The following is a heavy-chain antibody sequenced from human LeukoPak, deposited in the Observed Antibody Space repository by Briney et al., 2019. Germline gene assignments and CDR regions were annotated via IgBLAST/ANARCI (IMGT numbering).Heavy chain of an antibody. J-gene: IGHJ6*03. Sequence: PSETLSLTCTVSGGSISSSSYYWGWIRQLPGKGLEWIGSIYYSGSTYYNPSRKSRVTIFVDTSKNQFSLKLSSVTAADTAVYYCATHAIRSRAGIQLWSPYYYYYYMDVWGKGTTVTISS. V-gene: IGHV4-39*01. CDR1: GGSISSSSYY. CDR2: IYYSGST. CDR3: ATHAIRSRAGIQLWSPYYYYYYMDV. D-gene: IGHD5-18*01.